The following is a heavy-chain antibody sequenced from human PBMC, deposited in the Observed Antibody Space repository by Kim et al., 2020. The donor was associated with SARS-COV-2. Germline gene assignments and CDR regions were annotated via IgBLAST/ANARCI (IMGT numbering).Heavy chain of an antibody. CDR1: GFTFTSSA. D-gene: IGHD6-13*01. Sequence: SVKVSCKASGFTFTSSAVQWVRHARGQRLEWIGWIIVGSGNTNYAQKFQERVTITRDMSTSTAYMELSSLRSEDTAVYYCAAGEIAAAGRAGDYWGQGTLVTVSS. CDR2: IIVGSGNT. V-gene: IGHV1-58*01. CDR3: AAGEIAAAGRAGDY. J-gene: IGHJ4*02.